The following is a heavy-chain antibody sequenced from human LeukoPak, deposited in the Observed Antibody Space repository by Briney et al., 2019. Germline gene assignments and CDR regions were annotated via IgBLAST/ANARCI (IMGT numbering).Heavy chain of an antibody. J-gene: IGHJ6*02. V-gene: IGHV3-23*01. CDR3: AKKLPGLEWLYHYYGMDV. D-gene: IGHD3-3*01. Sequence: ASLRLSCAASGFTFSSYAMSWVRQAPGKGLEWVSAISGSGGSTYYADSVKGRFTISRDNSKNTLYLQMNSLRAEDTAVYYCAKKLPGLEWLYHYYGMDVWGQGTTVTVSS. CDR1: GFTFSSYA. CDR2: ISGSGGST.